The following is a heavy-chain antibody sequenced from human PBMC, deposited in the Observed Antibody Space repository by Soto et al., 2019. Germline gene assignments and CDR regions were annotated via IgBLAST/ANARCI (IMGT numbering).Heavy chain of an antibody. J-gene: IGHJ1*01. CDR1: VFTLSTFVMG. V-gene: IGHV2-5*01. CDR3: VNSPESSPSEN. D-gene: IGHD6-6*01. Sequence: GPTHVIPRQTLTLTYTFSVFTLSTFVMGVCWIRHPPGKAMRWLALIYWNDDKRYSPSLKSRLTITKDSSKNLVVPTMNNMDPADTAKYYRVNSPESSPSENRDQGSPVGVSS. CDR2: IYWNDDK.